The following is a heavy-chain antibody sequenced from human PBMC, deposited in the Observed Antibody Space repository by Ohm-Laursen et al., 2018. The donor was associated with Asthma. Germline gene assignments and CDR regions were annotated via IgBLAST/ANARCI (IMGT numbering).Heavy chain of an antibody. CDR1: GYTFSRYS. CDR2: ISTASSFI. V-gene: IGHV3-21*01. J-gene: IGHJ1*01. CDR3: ARIGPEWELPGREYSLHH. Sequence: SLRLSCAAFGYTFSRYSIHWVRQIPGKGLEWVASISTASSFIYYADSVRGRFTTSRDNARNLVFLQMDSLRAEDTALYYCARIGPEWELPGREYSLHHWGQGTQVTVSS. D-gene: IGHD1-26*01.